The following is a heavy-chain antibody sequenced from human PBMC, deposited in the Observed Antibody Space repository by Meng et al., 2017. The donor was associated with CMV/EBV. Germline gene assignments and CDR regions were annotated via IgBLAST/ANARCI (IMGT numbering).Heavy chain of an antibody. Sequence: GESLKISCAGSGFTFSTYEMNWVRQAPGKGLEWLSYISSSGSTIYYADSVKGRFTISRDNAKNSLYLQMNSLRADDTAVYYCARTGGISMIVGGGDYWGQGTRVTVSS. CDR3: ARTGGISMIVGGGDY. CDR1: GFTFSTYE. CDR2: ISSSGSTI. J-gene: IGHJ4*02. D-gene: IGHD3-22*01. V-gene: IGHV3-48*03.